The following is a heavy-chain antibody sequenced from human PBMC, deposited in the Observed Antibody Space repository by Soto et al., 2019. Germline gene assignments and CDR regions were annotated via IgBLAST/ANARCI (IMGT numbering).Heavy chain of an antibody. Sequence: GGSLRLSCAASGFTFSSYWMSWVRQAPGKGLEWVANIKQDGSEKYYVDSVKGRFTISRDNAKNSLYLQMNSLRAEDTAVYYCARDSYYDFWSGYYTLSPYYYGMDVWGQGTTVTAP. CDR3: ARDSYYDFWSGYYTLSPYYYGMDV. CDR1: GFTFSSYW. V-gene: IGHV3-7*01. CDR2: IKQDGSEK. D-gene: IGHD3-3*01. J-gene: IGHJ6*02.